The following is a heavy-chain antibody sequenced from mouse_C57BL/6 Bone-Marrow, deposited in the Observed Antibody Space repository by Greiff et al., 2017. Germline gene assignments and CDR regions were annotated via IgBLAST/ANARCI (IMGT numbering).Heavy chain of an antibody. CDR1: GYTFTSYG. CDR2: IYPRSGNT. V-gene: IGHV1-81*01. Sequence: QVQLQQSGAELARPGASVKMSCKASGYTFTSYGISWVKQRTGQGLEWIGEIYPRSGNTYYNEKFKGKATLTADKSSSTAYMELRSLTSEDSAVYFCAREGAYAMDYWGQGTSVTVSS. CDR3: AREGAYAMDY. J-gene: IGHJ4*01.